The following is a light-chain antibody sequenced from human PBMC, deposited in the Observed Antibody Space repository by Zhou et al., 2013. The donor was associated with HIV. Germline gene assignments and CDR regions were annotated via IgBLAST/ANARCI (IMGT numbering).Light chain of an antibody. V-gene: IGKV1-NL1*01. Sequence: DIQMTQSPSSLSASVGDRVTITCRASQGISNSVAWYQQKPGKAPKLLLYAASRLESGVPSRFSGSGSGTDYTLTISSLQPEDSATYYCQQYYITSWTFGQGTEGGN. CDR3: QQYYITSWT. J-gene: IGKJ1*01. CDR2: AAS. CDR1: QGISNS.